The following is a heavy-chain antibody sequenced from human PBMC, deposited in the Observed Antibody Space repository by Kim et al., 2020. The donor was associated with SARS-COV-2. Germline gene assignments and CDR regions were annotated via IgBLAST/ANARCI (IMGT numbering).Heavy chain of an antibody. CDR1: GASIAAYY. D-gene: IGHD3-10*01. CDR3: SRGAYGSGSLGWFDP. Sequence: SETLSLTCTVSGASIAAYYWSWIRQPAGKGLEWIGRIHTTGTNYNPSLKSRVTMSIDTSKNQFSLKLTSVTAPDTAVYYCSRGAYGSGSLGWFDPWGQGT. CDR2: IHTTGT. J-gene: IGHJ5*02. V-gene: IGHV4-4*07.